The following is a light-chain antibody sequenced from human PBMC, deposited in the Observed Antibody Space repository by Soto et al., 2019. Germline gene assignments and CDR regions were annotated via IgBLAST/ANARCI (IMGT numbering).Light chain of an antibody. CDR1: QGIRID. J-gene: IGKJ1*01. Sequence: DFQMTQSPSSLSASVGDRVTITCRASQGIRIDLGWFQQRPGKAPKRLIYGASSLQSGVPSRFSGSGSGTEFTLTISNLQPEDFATYYCLQHNSFPRTFGQGTKVEIK. V-gene: IGKV1-17*02. CDR2: GAS. CDR3: LQHNSFPRT.